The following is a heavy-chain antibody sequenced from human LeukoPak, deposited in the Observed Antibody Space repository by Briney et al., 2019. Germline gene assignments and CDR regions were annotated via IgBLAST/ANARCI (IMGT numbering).Heavy chain of an antibody. CDR1: GFTFSSYA. CDR3: AKGPLIEVADTTWDY. D-gene: IGHD6-19*01. Sequence: PPGGSLRLSCAASGFTFSSYAMSWVRQAPGKGLEWVSAISGSGGSTYYADSVKGRFTISRDNSKNTLYLQMNSLRAEDTAVYCCAKGPLIEVADTTWDYWGQGTLVTVSS. V-gene: IGHV3-23*01. J-gene: IGHJ4*02. CDR2: ISGSGGST.